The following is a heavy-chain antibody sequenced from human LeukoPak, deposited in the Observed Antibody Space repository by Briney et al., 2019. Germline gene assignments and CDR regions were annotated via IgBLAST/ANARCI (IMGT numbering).Heavy chain of an antibody. Sequence: GGSLRLSRAASGFSFSNYAMSWVRQAPGKGLEWVSGISGSGGSTYYADSVKGRFTISRDNSKNTLYVQMKSLRAEDTAVYYCAKDYRSSSWNYYYYGMDVWGQGTTVTVSS. CDR2: ISGSGGST. D-gene: IGHD6-13*01. V-gene: IGHV3-23*01. J-gene: IGHJ6*02. CDR1: GFSFSNYA. CDR3: AKDYRSSSWNYYYYGMDV.